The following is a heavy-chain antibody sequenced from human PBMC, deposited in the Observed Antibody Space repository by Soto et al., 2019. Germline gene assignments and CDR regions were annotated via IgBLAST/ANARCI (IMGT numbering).Heavy chain of an antibody. CDR3: ARVDFVVVYGMDV. D-gene: IGHD2-2*01. Sequence: SETLSLTCAVYGGSFSGYYWSWIRQPPGKGLEWIGEINHSGSTNYNPSLKSRVTISVDTSKNQFSLKLSSVTAADTAVYYCARVDFVVVYGMDVWGQGTTVTVSS. V-gene: IGHV4-34*01. J-gene: IGHJ6*02. CDR2: INHSGST. CDR1: GGSFSGYY.